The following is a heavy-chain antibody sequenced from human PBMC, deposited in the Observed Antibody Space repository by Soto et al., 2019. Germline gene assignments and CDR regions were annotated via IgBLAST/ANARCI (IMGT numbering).Heavy chain of an antibody. CDR3: VRGVDSSFEY. V-gene: IGHV6-1*01. CDR1: VYSVASNRAT. J-gene: IGHJ4*02. D-gene: IGHD6-13*01. Sequence: SQNLSLTCVISVYSVASNRATWNWVRQSPSRGLEWLGRTYYRSKWKNDYALSVNSRITINPDTSKNQLSLQLSSVTPDDTAIYYCVRGVDSSFEYWGQGTLVLVSS. CDR2: TYYRSKWKN.